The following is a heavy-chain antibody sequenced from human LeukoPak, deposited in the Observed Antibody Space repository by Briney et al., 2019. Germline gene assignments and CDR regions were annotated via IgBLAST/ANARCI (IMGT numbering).Heavy chain of an antibody. Sequence: SQTLSLTCAISGDSVSSNSAAWNWIRQSPSRGLEWLARTYYRSKWYNDYAVSVKSRITINPDTSKNQFSLQLNSVTPEDTAVYYCAREPYYDFWSGYLNYWGQGTLVTVSS. CDR3: AREPYYDFWSGYLNY. J-gene: IGHJ4*02. V-gene: IGHV6-1*01. CDR2: TYYRSKWYN. D-gene: IGHD3-3*01. CDR1: GDSVSSNSAA.